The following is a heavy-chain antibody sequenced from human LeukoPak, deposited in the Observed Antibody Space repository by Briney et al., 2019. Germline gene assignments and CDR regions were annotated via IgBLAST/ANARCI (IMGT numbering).Heavy chain of an antibody. J-gene: IGHJ4*02. CDR1: GFTFTSYT. Sequence: TGGSLRLSCAASGFTFTSYTMMWLRQAPGQGLEWVSTISASGARSDYADSVKGRFTISGDNSKNTVYVQMNNLRAEDTAVYFCTRGSGYSGPPDWGRGTLVTVSA. CDR3: TRGSGYSGPPD. CDR2: ISASGARS. V-gene: IGHV3-23*01. D-gene: IGHD5-12*01.